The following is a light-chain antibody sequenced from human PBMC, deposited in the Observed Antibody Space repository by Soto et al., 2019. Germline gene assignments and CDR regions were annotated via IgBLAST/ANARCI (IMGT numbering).Light chain of an antibody. Sequence: EIVMTQSPATLSLSPGERATLSCRASQSITSGYLSWYQQKPGQAPRLLIYGASTRATGIPARVSGSGCGTDFELSISSLQPEGRAVYYWQQHYNSLTVGGGTNVDIK. CDR3: QQHYNSLT. J-gene: IGKJ4*01. CDR1: QSITSGY. CDR2: GAS. V-gene: IGKV3D-7*01.